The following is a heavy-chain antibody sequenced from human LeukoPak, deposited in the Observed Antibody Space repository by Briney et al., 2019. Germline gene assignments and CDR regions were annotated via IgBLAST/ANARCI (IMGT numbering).Heavy chain of an antibody. J-gene: IGHJ6*03. V-gene: IGHV3-74*01. D-gene: IGHD7-27*01. Sequence: GGSLRLSCAASGFTFSSYWMHWVRQAPGKGLVWVSRINSDGSSTSYADSVRGRFTISRDNAKNTLYLQMNSLRAEDTAVYYCAREELTGDRLDYYYYMDVWGKGTTVTISS. CDR3: AREELTGDRLDYYYYMDV. CDR2: INSDGSST. CDR1: GFTFSSYW.